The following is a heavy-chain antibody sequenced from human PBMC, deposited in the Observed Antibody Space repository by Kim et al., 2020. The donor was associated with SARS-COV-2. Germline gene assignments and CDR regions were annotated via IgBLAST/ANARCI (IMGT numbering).Heavy chain of an antibody. D-gene: IGHD2-21*02. Sequence: IIYPQTLQGRVTMTEDTSSDTAYMELSSLRSEDTAVYYCATGVVSASRFDFWGQGTLVTVSS. CDR3: ATGVVSASRFDF. V-gene: IGHV1-24*01. CDR2: I. J-gene: IGHJ4*02.